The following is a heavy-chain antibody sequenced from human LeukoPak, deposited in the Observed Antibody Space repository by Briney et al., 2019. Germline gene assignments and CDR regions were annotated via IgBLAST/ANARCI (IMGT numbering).Heavy chain of an antibody. CDR1: GFTFSNYA. CDR3: AKGRYYASGSPTRHYYGMDV. Sequence: GGSLRLSCAASGFTFSNYAMTWVRQAPGKGLEWVSVISGSGGSTHYADSVKGRFTISRDNSKNTLYLQMNSLRAEDTAVYYCAKGRYYASGSPTRHYYGMDVWGQGTTVTVSS. D-gene: IGHD3-10*01. V-gene: IGHV3-23*01. J-gene: IGHJ6*02. CDR2: ISGSGGST.